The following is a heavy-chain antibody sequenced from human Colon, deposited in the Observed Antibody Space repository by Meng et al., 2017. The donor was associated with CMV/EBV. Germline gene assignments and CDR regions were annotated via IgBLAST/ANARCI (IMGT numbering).Heavy chain of an antibody. D-gene: IGHD3-10*01. V-gene: IGHV4-4*07. Sequence: QRQEPGPGLVKPSETLSLSCLGTCGATSGHDWTWSRRPAGEGLQWLGRIYSDGRSEQSHSLRSRVSISVDTSKNQLSLRVTSVIAADTFVYYCGSAGARGVPIDVWGRATLVTVSS. J-gene: IGHJ1*01. CDR2: IYSDGRS. CDR3: GSAGARGVPIDV. CDR1: CGATSGHD.